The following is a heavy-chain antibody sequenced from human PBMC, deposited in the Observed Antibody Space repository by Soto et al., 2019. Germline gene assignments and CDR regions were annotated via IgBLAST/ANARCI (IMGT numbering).Heavy chain of an antibody. V-gene: IGHV1-69*01. CDR1: GGTFSSYA. Sequence: QVQLVQSGAEVKKPGSSVKVSCKASGGTFSSYAISWVRQAPGQGLEWMGGIIPIFGTANYAQKFQGRVTITADESTSTAYMELSSLRSEDTAVYYCAREVLRDIVATTGGPSYYYGMDVWGQGTTVTVSS. CDR2: IIPIFGTA. J-gene: IGHJ6*02. D-gene: IGHD5-12*01. CDR3: AREVLRDIVATTGGPSYYYGMDV.